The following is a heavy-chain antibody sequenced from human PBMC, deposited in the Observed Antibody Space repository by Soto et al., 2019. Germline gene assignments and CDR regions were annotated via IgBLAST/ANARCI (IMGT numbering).Heavy chain of an antibody. D-gene: IGHD2-15*01. V-gene: IGHV3-23*01. J-gene: IGHJ5*02. CDR3: AKTSCRGGGSCYSGP. CDR1: GFTFSSYA. CDR2: ISGSGGST. Sequence: EVQLLESGGGLVQPGGSLRLSCAASGFTFSSYAMSWVRQAPGKGLEWVSAISGSGGSTYYADSVKGRFTISRDNSKNTLYRQMNSLRAEDTAVYYCAKTSCRGGGSCYSGPWGQGTLVTVSS.